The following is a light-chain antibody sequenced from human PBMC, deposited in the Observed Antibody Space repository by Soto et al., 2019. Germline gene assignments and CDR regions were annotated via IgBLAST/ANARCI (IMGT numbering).Light chain of an antibody. CDR3: CSYTSISTLT. J-gene: IGLJ3*02. CDR1: SSDVGGYDY. V-gene: IGLV2-14*01. Sequence: QSALTQPASVSGSPGQSITISCTGTSSDVGGYDYVSWYQHHPGKVPKLMIYEVSNRPSGVSNRFSGSKSGNTASLTISGLQAEDEADYYCCSYTSISTLTFGGGTKLTVL. CDR2: EVS.